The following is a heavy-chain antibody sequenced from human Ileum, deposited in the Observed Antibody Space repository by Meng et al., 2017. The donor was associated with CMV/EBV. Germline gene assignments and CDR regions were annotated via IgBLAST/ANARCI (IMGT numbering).Heavy chain of an antibody. V-gene: IGHV3-15*01. J-gene: IGHJ4*02. D-gene: IGHD6-13*01. CDR2: IKSKSYGGAA. CDR3: TRDLGGSSWSY. CDR1: GFTFKTAW. Sequence: GGSLRLSCAASGFTFKTAWMNWVRQAPGKGLEWVGRIKSKSYGGAADYVAAVKGRFTISRDDSKSIAYLHMNSLKTEDTAVYYCTRDLGGSSWSYWGQGTLVTVSS.